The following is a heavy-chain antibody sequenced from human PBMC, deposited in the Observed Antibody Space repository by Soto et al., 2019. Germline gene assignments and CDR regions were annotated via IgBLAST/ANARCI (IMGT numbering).Heavy chain of an antibody. CDR2: INWNSGSV. D-gene: IGHD6-19*01. V-gene: IGHV3-9*01. CDR3: AKGRGALAVVSNWFDP. J-gene: IGHJ5*02. CDR1: GFTFEDSA. Sequence: EVQLVESGGGLVQPGRSLRLSCAAFGFTFEDSAMHWIRQTPGKGLEWVAGINWNSGSVGYADSVKGRFTISRDNANNTLFLQMDSLRAEDAALYYRAKGRGALAVVSNWFDPWGQGTLVTVSS.